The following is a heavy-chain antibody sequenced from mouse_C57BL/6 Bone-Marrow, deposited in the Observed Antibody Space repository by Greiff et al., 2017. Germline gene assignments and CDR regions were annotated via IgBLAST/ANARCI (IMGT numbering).Heavy chain of an antibody. D-gene: IGHD1-1*01. J-gene: IGHJ3*01. Sequence: VQRVESGPGLVAPSQSLTISCTVSGFSLTSYGVDWVRQPPGKGLEWLGVIWGGGSTNCNSALMSRLSISKDNSKCQVFLKMNSLQTDDTAMYYCAIYYGSSGWFAYWGQGTLVTVSA. V-gene: IGHV2-9*01. CDR2: IWGGGST. CDR1: GFSLTSYG. CDR3: AIYYGSSGWFAY.